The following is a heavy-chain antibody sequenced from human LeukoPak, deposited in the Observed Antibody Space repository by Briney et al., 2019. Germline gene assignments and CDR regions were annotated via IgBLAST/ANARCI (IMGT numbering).Heavy chain of an antibody. J-gene: IGHJ4*02. CDR1: GFTFSSYG. Sequence: GRSLRLSCAASGFTFSSYGMHWVRQAPGKGLEWVAVISYDGSYKYYADSVQGRFTISRDNSKNTLYLQMNSLRAEDTAIYHCAKDRGAGYYDFWSGYYPFDYWGQGTLVTVSS. CDR2: ISYDGSYK. V-gene: IGHV3-30*18. D-gene: IGHD3-3*01. CDR3: AKDRGAGYYDFWSGYYPFDY.